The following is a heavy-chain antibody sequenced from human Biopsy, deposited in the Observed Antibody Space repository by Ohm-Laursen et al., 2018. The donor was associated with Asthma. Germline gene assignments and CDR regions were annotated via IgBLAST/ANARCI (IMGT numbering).Heavy chain of an antibody. J-gene: IGHJ6*02. CDR1: GYTFNSVG. Sequence: GASVKVSCKTSGYTFNSVGITWVRQAPGQGLEWMGWISVYNGNTKVAQKLQDRVTMITDTSTSTAYMELRGLRSDDTAVYFCARAVDYSHYYGIDVWGQGTTVTVS. D-gene: IGHD3-10*01. CDR3: ARAVDYSHYYGIDV. V-gene: IGHV1-18*01. CDR2: ISVYNGNT.